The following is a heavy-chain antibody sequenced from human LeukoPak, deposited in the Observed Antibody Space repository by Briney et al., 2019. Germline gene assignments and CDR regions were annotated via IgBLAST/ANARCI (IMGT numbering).Heavy chain of an antibody. CDR2: IKQDGSEK. J-gene: IGHJ4*02. CDR1: GFTFSSYW. Sequence: PGGSLRLSCAASGFTFSSYWMSWVRQASGKGLEWVANIKQDGSEKYYVDSVKGRFTISRDNAKNSLYLQMNSLRAEDTAVYYCARVGGRQLVKDYFDYWGQGTLVTVSS. D-gene: IGHD6-13*01. CDR3: ARVGGRQLVKDYFDY. V-gene: IGHV3-7*03.